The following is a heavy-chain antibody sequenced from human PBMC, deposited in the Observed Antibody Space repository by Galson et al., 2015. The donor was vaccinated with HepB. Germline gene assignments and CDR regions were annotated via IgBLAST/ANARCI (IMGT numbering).Heavy chain of an antibody. CDR2: ISYDGGNK. CDR3: ARGGDTIAAANYYYGMDV. Sequence: LRLSCAASGFTFSSYAIHWVRQAPGKGLEWAAVISYDGGNKYYADSVKGRFTISRDNSKNALFLQMNSLRAEDTAVYYCARGGDTIAAANYYYGMDVWGQGTTVTVSS. V-gene: IGHV3-30-3*01. D-gene: IGHD6-13*01. J-gene: IGHJ6*02. CDR1: GFTFSSYA.